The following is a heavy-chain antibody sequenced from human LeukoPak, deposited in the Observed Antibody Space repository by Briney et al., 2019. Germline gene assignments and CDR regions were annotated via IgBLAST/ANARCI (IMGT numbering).Heavy chain of an antibody. D-gene: IGHD2-15*01. CDR3: ARERGYCSGGSCYKGKGAFDI. CDR2: ISSSSSNI. Sequence: GGSLRLSCAASGFTFSSYSMNWVRQAPGKGLEWVSSISSSSSNIYYADSVNGRFTMSRDNAKNALYLQLNSLRAEDTAVYDCARERGYCSGGSCYKGKGAFDIWGQGTMVTVSS. CDR1: GFTFSSYS. J-gene: IGHJ3*02. V-gene: IGHV3-21*01.